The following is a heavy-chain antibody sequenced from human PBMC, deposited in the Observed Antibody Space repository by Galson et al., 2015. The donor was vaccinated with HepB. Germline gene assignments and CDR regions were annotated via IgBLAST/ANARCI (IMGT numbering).Heavy chain of an antibody. J-gene: IGHJ6*02. CDR2: IRSKAYGGTT. CDR3: TRDIVVVPAARDYYYYGMDV. D-gene: IGHD2-2*01. CDR1: GFTFGDYA. Sequence: SLRLSCAASGFTFGDYAMSWVRQAPGKGLEWVGFIRSKAYGGTTEYAASVKGRFTISRDDSKSIAYLQMNSLKTEDTAVYYCTRDIVVVPAARDYYYYGMDVWGQGTTVTVSS. V-gene: IGHV3-49*04.